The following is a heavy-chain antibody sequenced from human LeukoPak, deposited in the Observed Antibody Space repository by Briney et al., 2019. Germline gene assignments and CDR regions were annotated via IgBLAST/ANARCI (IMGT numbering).Heavy chain of an antibody. CDR2: IWYDDK. D-gene: IGHD1-26*01. CDR3: AKPTRGSGSFLIDY. J-gene: IGHJ4*02. CDR1: GFTFSNYG. Sequence: GGSLRLSCAASGFTFSNYGMHWVRPAPGKGLEWVAVIWYDDKYYVDSVKGRFTISRDNSKNTLYLQMNSLRAEDTAVYYCAKPTRGSGSFLIDYWGQGTLVTVSS. V-gene: IGHV3-33*06.